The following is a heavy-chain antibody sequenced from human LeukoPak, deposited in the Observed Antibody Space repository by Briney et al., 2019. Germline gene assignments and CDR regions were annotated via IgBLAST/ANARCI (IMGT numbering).Heavy chain of an antibody. CDR2: MNPNSGRT. J-gene: IGHJ4*02. Sequence: ASVKVSCKASGYTFTSYAMNWVRQAPGQGLEWMGWMNPNSGRTGYAQNFQGRITITRNTSISTAYMELSSLRSEDTAVYYCTRETSSRYFDYWGQGTLVTVSS. CDR1: GYTFTSYA. V-gene: IGHV1-8*03. CDR3: TRETSSRYFDY.